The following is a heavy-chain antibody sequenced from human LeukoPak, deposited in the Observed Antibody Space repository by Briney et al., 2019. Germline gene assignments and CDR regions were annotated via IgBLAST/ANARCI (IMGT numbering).Heavy chain of an antibody. D-gene: IGHD6-13*01. Sequence: GESLKISCKGSGYSFTTYWISWVRQMPGKGLEWMGRIGPSDSYINYSPSLQGHVTISTGKSVSTVYLQWSSLQASDTAMYYCARHLFSSSPSDYWGQGTLVTVSS. CDR2: IGPSDSYI. CDR1: GYSFTTYW. J-gene: IGHJ4*02. V-gene: IGHV5-10-1*01. CDR3: ARHLFSSSPSDY.